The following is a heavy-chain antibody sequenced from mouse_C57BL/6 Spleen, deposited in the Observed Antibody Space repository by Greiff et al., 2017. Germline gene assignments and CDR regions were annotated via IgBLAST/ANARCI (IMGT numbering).Heavy chain of an antibody. CDR2: IWGYGST. V-gene: IGHV2-3*01. J-gene: IGHJ3*01. Sequence: SLPFLFSPSHILSITCTVSGFSLTSYGVSWVRQPPGKGLEWLGVIWGYGSTNYHSALISRLSISKDNSKSQVFLKLNSLQTDDTATYYCAKGSGYDDLFAYWGQGTLVTVSA. CDR3: AKGSGYDDLFAY. CDR1: GFSLTSYG. D-gene: IGHD2-2*01.